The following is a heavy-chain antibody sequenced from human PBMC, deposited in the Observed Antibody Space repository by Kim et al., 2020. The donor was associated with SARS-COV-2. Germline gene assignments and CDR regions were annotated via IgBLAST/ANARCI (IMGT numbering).Heavy chain of an antibody. CDR2: ISGSGGST. V-gene: IGHV3-23*01. D-gene: IGHD2-2*01. J-gene: IGHJ3*02. Sequence: GGSLRLSCAASGFTFSSYAMSWVRQAPGKGLEWVSAISGSGGSTYYADSVKGRFTISRDNSKNTLYLQMNSLRAEDTAVYYCAKGLLGYCSSTSCYLPSDAFDIWGQGTMVTVSS. CDR3: AKGLLGYCSSTSCYLPSDAFDI. CDR1: GFTFSSYA.